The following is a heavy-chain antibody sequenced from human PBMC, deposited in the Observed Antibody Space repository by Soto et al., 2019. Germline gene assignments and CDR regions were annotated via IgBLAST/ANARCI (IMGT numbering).Heavy chain of an antibody. D-gene: IGHD6-6*01. V-gene: IGHV4-31*02. Sequence: WIWIRQHPGKGLGWIGYNYYSGITYYNPSLKSRVTISLDTSKNQFSLKLSSVTAADTAVYYCARGSSIAGLYYGMDGWGQGTTVTVSS. J-gene: IGHJ6*02. CDR3: ARGSSIAGLYYGMDG. CDR2: NYYSGIT.